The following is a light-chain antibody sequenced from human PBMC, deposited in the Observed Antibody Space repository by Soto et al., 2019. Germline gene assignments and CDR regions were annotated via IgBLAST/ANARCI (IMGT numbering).Light chain of an antibody. CDR2: AAS. J-gene: IGKJ1*01. CDR3: QQSYSNPWT. Sequence: DIQMTQSPSSLSASVGDRVTITCRASQSITNYLNWYQQKPGQAPKLLIYAASSLQSGVPSRFSGGESGTDFTLSISSLQPEDFATYYCQQSYSNPWTFGQGTKVEIK. CDR1: QSITNY. V-gene: IGKV1-39*01.